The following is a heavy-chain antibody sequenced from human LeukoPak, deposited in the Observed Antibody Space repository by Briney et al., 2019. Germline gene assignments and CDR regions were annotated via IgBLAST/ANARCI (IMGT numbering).Heavy chain of an antibody. D-gene: IGHD3-22*01. CDR3: AKALDYYDTSGYYSDY. V-gene: IGHV3-23*01. J-gene: IGHJ4*02. Sequence: GGSLRLSCAASGFIFNNYAMSWVRQAPGKGLEWVSSVSGGGDDIYHVDSVKGRFTISRDNSKNTLYLQMSSLRAEDTAVYFCAKALDYYDTSGYYSDYWGQGTLVTVSS. CDR2: VSGGGDDI. CDR1: GFIFNNYA.